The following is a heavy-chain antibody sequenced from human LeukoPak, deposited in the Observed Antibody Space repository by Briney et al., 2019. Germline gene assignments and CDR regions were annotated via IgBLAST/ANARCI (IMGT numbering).Heavy chain of an antibody. CDR2: IKQDGSEK. V-gene: IGHV3-7*01. Sequence: GGSLRLSCAASGFRFNNYWMSWVRQAPGKGLEWVANIKQDGSEKDYEDSMKGRFTISRDNAKNSVYLQANSLRAEDTAVYYCARIGYRSSSFDYWGQGTLVTVSP. CDR3: ARIGYRSSSFDY. CDR1: GFRFNNYW. J-gene: IGHJ4*02. D-gene: IGHD6-13*01.